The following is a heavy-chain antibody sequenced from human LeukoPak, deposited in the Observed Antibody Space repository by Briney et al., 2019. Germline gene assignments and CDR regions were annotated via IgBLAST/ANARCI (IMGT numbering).Heavy chain of an antibody. CDR1: GFTFSDYF. D-gene: IGHD6-19*01. Sequence: GGALRLSCAASGFTFSDYFMGGIRQAPGTGLEWVSYISITSTTIYYADSVKGRFTISRDNAKNSVFLQMNSLRGDDTAVYYCAAGYTSGLSAYWGQGTLVTVSS. V-gene: IGHV3-11*01. CDR2: ISITSTTI. J-gene: IGHJ4*02. CDR3: AAGYTSGLSAY.